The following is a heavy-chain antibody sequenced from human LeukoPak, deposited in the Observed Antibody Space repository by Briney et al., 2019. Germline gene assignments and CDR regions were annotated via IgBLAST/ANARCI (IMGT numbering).Heavy chain of an antibody. J-gene: IGHJ3*02. CDR3: ARVGGGYSGYDRGNAFDI. Sequence: GASVKVSCKASGYTFTSYGISWVRQAPGQGLEWMGWISAYNGNTNYAQKLQGRVTMTTDTSTSTAYMELRSLRSDDTAVYYCARVGGGYSGYDRGNAFDIWGQGTMVTVSS. D-gene: IGHD5-12*01. CDR1: GYTFTSYG. V-gene: IGHV1-18*01. CDR2: ISAYNGNT.